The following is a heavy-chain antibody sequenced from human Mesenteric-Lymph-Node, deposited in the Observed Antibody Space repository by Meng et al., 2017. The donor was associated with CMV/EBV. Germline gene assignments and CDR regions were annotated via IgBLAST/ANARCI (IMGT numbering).Heavy chain of an antibody. CDR1: ADSVSIFNC. Sequence: CTVSADSVSIFNCLRWVRPPPGKGLQWIGQIYHTGSANYHPSLKSRVTMSIDNSRSKFSLRLTYVTAADTAVYYCARQGGGGEWFAPWGPGTLVTVSS. D-gene: IGHD3-16*01. CDR3: ARQGGGGEWFAP. J-gene: IGHJ5*02. CDR2: IYHTGSA. V-gene: IGHV4-4*02.